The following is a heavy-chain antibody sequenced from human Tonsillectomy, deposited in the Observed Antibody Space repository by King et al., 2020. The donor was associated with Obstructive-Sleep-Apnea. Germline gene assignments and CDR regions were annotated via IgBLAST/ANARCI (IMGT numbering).Heavy chain of an antibody. D-gene: IGHD6-13*01. Sequence: QLVQSGAEVKNTGSSVKVSCKASGGTFSSYAISWVRQAPGQGLEWMGRIIPILGIANYAQKFQGRVTITADKSTSTAYMELSSLRSEDTAVYYCAREQLDNWFDPWGQGTLVTVSS. CDR2: IIPILGIA. CDR1: GGTFSSYA. J-gene: IGHJ5*02. CDR3: AREQLDNWFDP. V-gene: IGHV1-69*09.